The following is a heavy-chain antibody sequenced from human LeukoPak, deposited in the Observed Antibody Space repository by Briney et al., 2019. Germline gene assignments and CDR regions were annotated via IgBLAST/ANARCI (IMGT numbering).Heavy chain of an antibody. CDR1: GYTFTSYG. V-gene: IGHV1-8*02. J-gene: IGHJ6*02. CDR2: MNPNSGNT. Sequence: ASVKVSCKASGYTFTSYGINWVRQATGQGLEWMGWMNPNSGNTGYAQKFQGRVTMTRNTSISTAYMELSSLRSDDTAVYYCARDLGSYYYYGMDVWGQGTTVTVSS. D-gene: IGHD1-26*01. CDR3: ARDLGSYYYYGMDV.